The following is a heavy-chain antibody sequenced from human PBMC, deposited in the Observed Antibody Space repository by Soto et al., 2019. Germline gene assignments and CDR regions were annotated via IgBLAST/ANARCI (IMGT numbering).Heavy chain of an antibody. CDR3: ARDGPTSTRFDP. V-gene: IGHV4-31*03. Sequence: SSETLSLTCTVSGGSISSGGYYWSWIRQHPGKGLEWIGYIYYSGSTYYNPSLKSRVTISVDTSKNQFSLKLSSVTAADTAVYYCARDGPTSTRFDPWGQGTLVTVSS. CDR2: IYYSGST. J-gene: IGHJ5*02. CDR1: GGSISSGGYY. D-gene: IGHD2-2*01.